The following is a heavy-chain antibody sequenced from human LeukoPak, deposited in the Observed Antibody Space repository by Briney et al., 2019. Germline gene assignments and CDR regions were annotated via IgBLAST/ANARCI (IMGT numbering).Heavy chain of an antibody. Sequence: PGGSLRLSCAASGFTFSSYEMNWVRQAPGKGLEWVANIKQDGSEKYYVDSVKGRFTISRDNSKNTLYLQMNSLSAEDTAFYYCAKEELRRITMWGYMDVWGKGTTVTISS. D-gene: IGHD3-10*02. CDR1: GFTFSSYE. CDR2: IKQDGSEK. V-gene: IGHV3-7*01. CDR3: AKEELRRITMWGYMDV. J-gene: IGHJ6*03.